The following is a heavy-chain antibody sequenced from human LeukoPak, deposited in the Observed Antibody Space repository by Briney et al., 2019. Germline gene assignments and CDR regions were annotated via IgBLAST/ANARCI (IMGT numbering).Heavy chain of an antibody. CDR3: ARDGDSSGPTNWFDP. J-gene: IGHJ5*02. Sequence: GGSLRLSCAGSGFTFSSFWMSWVRQAPGKGLEWVATIKGDESDKYYVDSVKGRFTISRDNAKSSLYLQMNSLRVEDTAVYYCARDGDSSGPTNWFDPWGQGTLVTVSS. D-gene: IGHD6-19*01. V-gene: IGHV3-7*05. CDR2: IKGDESDK. CDR1: GFTFSSFW.